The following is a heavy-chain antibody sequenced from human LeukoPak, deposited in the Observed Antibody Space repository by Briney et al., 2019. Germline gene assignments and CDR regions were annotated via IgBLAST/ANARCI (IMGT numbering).Heavy chain of an antibody. V-gene: IGHV3-21*06. CDR1: GFTFSSYS. CDR3: ARGRRGYTEEY. CDR2: ISSSSSYI. J-gene: IGHJ4*02. Sequence: PGGSLRLSCAASGFTFSSYSMNWVRQAPGKGLEWVSSISSSSSYIYYADSVKGRFTISRDNAKNSLYLQMSSLRVEDTAVYYCARGRRGYTEEYWGQGPLVTVSS. D-gene: IGHD5-18*01.